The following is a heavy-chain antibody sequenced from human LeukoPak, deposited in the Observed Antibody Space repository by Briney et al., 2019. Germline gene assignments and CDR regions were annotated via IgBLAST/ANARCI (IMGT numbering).Heavy chain of an antibody. Sequence: PGGSLRLSCAASGFTFSTYSMNWVRQAPGKGLEWFSYISSSSSRIYYADSVKGRVTISRDNAKNSRYLPMNSLSAEERAVYYCAGQSRLGYCSGGSCYSQPFDPWGQGTLVTVSS. CDR2: ISSSSSRI. CDR3: AGQSRLGYCSGGSCYSQPFDP. V-gene: IGHV3-48*04. CDR1: GFTFSTYS. D-gene: IGHD2-15*01. J-gene: IGHJ5*02.